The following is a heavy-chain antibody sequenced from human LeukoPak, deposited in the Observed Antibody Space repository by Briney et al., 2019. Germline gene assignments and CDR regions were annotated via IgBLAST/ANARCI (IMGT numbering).Heavy chain of an antibody. CDR3: ARESAAGLSLPDY. D-gene: IGHD6-13*01. J-gene: IGHJ4*02. CDR1: GYTFTCYY. V-gene: IGHV1-2*02. Sequence: ASVKVSCKASGYTFTCYYMHWVRQAPGQGLEWMGWINPNSGGTNYAQKFQGRVTMTRDTSISTAYMELSRLRSDDTAVYYCARESAAGLSLPDYWGQGTLVTVSS. CDR2: INPNSGGT.